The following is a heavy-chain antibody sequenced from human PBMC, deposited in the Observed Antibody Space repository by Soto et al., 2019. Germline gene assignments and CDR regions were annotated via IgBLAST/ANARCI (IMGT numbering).Heavy chain of an antibody. Sequence: EASVKVSCKASGYTFTSYGISWVRQAPGQGLEWMGWISAYDGNTNYAQKLQGRVTMTTDTSTSTAYMELRSLRSDDTAVYYCASTVLIAEAGTFDYWSQGTLVTVSS. CDR3: ASTVLIAEAGTFDY. CDR2: ISAYDGNT. V-gene: IGHV1-18*01. D-gene: IGHD6-19*01. CDR1: GYTFTSYG. J-gene: IGHJ4*02.